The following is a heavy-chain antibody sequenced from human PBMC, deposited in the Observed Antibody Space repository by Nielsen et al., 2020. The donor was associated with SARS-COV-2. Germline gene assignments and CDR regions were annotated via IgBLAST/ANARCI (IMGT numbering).Heavy chain of an antibody. D-gene: IGHD1-26*01. J-gene: IGHJ6*03. Sequence: SETLSLTCTVSGGSISSSNYHWGWIRQPPGKGLEWIGSISYSGSTDYNASLKSRVTISVDTSKNQFSLKLNSVTAADTAVYYCASWEVLFGYYYSYIDVWGLGTTVTVSS. CDR3: ASWEVLFGYYYSYIDV. CDR1: GGSISSSNYH. CDR2: ISYSGST. V-gene: IGHV4-39*01.